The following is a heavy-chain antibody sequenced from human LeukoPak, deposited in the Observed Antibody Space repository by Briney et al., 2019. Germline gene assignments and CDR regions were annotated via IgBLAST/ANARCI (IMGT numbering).Heavy chain of an antibody. CDR1: GYTFTSYG. Sequence: ASVKVSCKASGYTFTSYGINWVRQAPGQGLEWMGWISAYNGNTNYAQKLQGRVTMTTDTSTSTAYMELRSLRSDDTAVYYCARRNAELEISWFDPWGQETLVTVSS. CDR3: ARRNAELEISWFDP. CDR2: ISAYNGNT. V-gene: IGHV1-18*01. J-gene: IGHJ5*02. D-gene: IGHD1-1*01.